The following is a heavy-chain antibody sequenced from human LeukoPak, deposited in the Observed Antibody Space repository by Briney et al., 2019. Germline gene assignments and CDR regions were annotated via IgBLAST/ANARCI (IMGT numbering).Heavy chain of an antibody. CDR3: ARDVCSSTSCYWVY. J-gene: IGHJ4*02. CDR1: GGTFSSYA. Sequence: SVKVSCKASGGTFSSYAISWVRQAPGQGLEWMGRIIPIFGIANYAQKFQGRVTITADKSTSTAYMELSSLRSEDTAVYYCARDVCSSTSCYWVYWGQGTLVTVSS. D-gene: IGHD2-2*01. V-gene: IGHV1-69*04. CDR2: IIPIFGIA.